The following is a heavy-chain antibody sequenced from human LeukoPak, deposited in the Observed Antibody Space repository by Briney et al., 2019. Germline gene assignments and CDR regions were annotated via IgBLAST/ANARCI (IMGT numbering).Heavy chain of an antibody. Sequence: GASVKVSCKASGYTFTSYYIHWVRQAPGQGLEWMGIIYPGGGSTNSAQKFQGRVTMTRDMSTSTVYKELSSLRSEDTAVYYCARDNDFDYWGQGTLVTVSS. CDR3: ARDNDFDY. CDR2: IYPGGGST. CDR1: GYTFTSYY. D-gene: IGHD2-8*01. V-gene: IGHV1-46*01. J-gene: IGHJ4*02.